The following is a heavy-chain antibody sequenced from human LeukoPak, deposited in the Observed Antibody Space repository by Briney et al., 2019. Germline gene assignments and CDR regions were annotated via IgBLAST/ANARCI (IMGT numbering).Heavy chain of an antibody. CDR2: IYYSGST. V-gene: IGHV4-39*01. CDR3: ARSQIMITFGGVIEH. J-gene: IGHJ5*02. CDR1: GGSISSSSYY. D-gene: IGHD3-16*01. Sequence: PSETLSLTCTVSGGSISSSSYYWGWIRQPPGKGLEWIGSIYYSGSTYYNPSLKSRVTISVDTSKNQFSLKLSSVTAADTAVYYCARSQIMITFGGVIEHWGQGTLVTVSS.